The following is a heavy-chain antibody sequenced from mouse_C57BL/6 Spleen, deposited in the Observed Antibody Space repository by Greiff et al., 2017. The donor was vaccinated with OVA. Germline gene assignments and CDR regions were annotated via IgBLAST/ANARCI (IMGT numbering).Heavy chain of an antibody. V-gene: IGHV1-64*01. CDR2: IHPNSGST. Sequence: QVQLKQSGAELVKPGASVKLSCKASGYTFTSYWMHWVKQRPGQGLEWIGMIHPNSGSTNYNEKFKSKATLTVDKSSSTAYMQLSSLTSEDSAVYYCARDYDRFDYWGQGTTLTVSS. CDR1: GYTFTSYW. J-gene: IGHJ2*01. D-gene: IGHD2-4*01. CDR3: ARDYDRFDY.